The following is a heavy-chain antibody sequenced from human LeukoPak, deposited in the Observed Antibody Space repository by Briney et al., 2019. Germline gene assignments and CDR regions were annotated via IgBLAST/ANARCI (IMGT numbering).Heavy chain of an antibody. V-gene: IGHV4-59*08. J-gene: IGHJ4*02. CDR3: ARLGDCGHDCYSHDY. D-gene: IGHD2-21*01. Sequence: SETLSLTCIVSGGSISGYHWGWVRQPPGKGLEYISFIYYNGGTNYNPSLKSRVTMSVDTSKNQFSLKLSSVTAADTAVYYCARLGDCGHDCYSHDYWGQGTLVTVSS. CDR2: IYYNGGT. CDR1: GGSISGYH.